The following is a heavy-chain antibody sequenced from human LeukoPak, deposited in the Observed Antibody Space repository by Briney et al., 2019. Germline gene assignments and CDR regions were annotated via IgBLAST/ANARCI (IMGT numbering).Heavy chain of an antibody. V-gene: IGHV1-2*02. Sequence: ASVKVSCNASGHTFTGNYIHWVRQAPGQGLEWMGWINPNSGAADYAQKFRGRVTMTGDTSINTAYMDLSRLRFDDTAVYYCARGYNWNYFDYWGQGTLVTVSS. CDR1: GHTFTGNY. J-gene: IGHJ4*02. D-gene: IGHD1-20*01. CDR3: ARGYNWNYFDY. CDR2: INPNSGAA.